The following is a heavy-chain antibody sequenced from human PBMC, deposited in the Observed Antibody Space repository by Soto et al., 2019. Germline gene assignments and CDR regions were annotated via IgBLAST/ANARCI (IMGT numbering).Heavy chain of an antibody. Sequence: EVQLLESGGGFVQPGGSLRLSCAATGFTFSVYAMTWVRQAPGKGLEWVSAVTANGGGTYSADSVKGRFTISRDNFKNPLFLQMNSLRAEDTAVYYCASLGVGDWANYYYYYGMDVWGKGTTVTVSS. D-gene: IGHD2-21*02. V-gene: IGHV3-23*01. CDR1: GFTFSVYA. J-gene: IGHJ6*04. CDR2: VTANGGGT. CDR3: ASLGVGDWANYYYYYGMDV.